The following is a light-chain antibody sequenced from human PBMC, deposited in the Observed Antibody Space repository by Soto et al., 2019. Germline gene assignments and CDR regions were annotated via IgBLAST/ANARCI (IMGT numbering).Light chain of an antibody. Sequence: QSALTQPPSASGSPGQSVTISCTGTSSDVGGYNYVSWYQQHAGKGPKLMIYEVTKRPSGVPDRFSGSKFGNTASLTVSGLQADDEAAYYCSSLAGSDSVVFGGGTKLTVL. CDR3: SSLAGSDSVV. CDR1: SSDVGGYNY. CDR2: EVT. V-gene: IGLV2-8*01. J-gene: IGLJ2*01.